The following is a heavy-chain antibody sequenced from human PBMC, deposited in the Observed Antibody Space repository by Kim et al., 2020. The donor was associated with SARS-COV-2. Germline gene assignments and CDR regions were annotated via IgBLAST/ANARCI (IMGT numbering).Heavy chain of an antibody. Sequence: NYNPSLKSRVTISVDTSKNQFSLKLSSVTAADTAVYYCAVSGSYTSGIDYWGQGTLVTVSS. D-gene: IGHD1-26*01. V-gene: IGHV4-4*09. J-gene: IGHJ4*02. CDR3: AVSGSYTSGIDY.